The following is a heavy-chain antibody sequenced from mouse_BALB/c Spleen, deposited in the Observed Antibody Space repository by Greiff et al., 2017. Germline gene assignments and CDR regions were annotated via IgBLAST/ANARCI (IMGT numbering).Heavy chain of an antibody. J-gene: IGHJ4*01. CDR2: INPGSGGT. CDR1: GYAFTNYL. CDR3: ARSTGTNYYAMDY. D-gene: IGHD4-1*01. V-gene: IGHV1-54*03. Sequence: VQLQQSGAELVRPGTSVKVSCKASGYAFTNYLIEWVKQRPGQGLEWIGVINPGSGGTNYNEKFKGKATLTADKSSSTAYMQLSSLTSDDSAVYFCARSTGTNYYAMDYWGQGTSVTVSS.